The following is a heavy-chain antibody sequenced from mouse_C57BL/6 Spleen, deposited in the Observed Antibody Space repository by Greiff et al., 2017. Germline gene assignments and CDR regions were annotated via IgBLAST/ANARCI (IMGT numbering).Heavy chain of an antibody. Sequence: QVQLQQSGAELVRPGTSVKVSCKASGYAFTNYLIEWVKQRPGQGLEWIGVINPGSGGTNYNEKFKGKATLTADKSSSTAYMQLSSLTSEDSAVYFCARAPTLIYYYGSSYDYAMDYWGQGTSVTVSS. J-gene: IGHJ4*01. CDR1: GYAFTNYL. D-gene: IGHD1-1*01. CDR3: ARAPTLIYYYGSSYDYAMDY. V-gene: IGHV1-54*01. CDR2: INPGSGGT.